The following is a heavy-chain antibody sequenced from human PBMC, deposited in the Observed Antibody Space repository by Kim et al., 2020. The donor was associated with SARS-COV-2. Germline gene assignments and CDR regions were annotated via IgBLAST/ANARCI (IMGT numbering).Heavy chain of an antibody. Sequence: GGSLRLSCAASGFTFSSYAMSWVRQAPGKGLEWVSAISGSGGSTYYADSVKGRFTISRDNSKNTLYLQMNSLRAEDTAVYYCAKAGVTSRYYYYYYGMDVWGQGTTVTVSS. J-gene: IGHJ6*02. V-gene: IGHV3-23*01. CDR3: AKAGVTSRYYYYYYGMDV. CDR1: GFTFSSYA. D-gene: IGHD2-2*01. CDR2: ISGSGGST.